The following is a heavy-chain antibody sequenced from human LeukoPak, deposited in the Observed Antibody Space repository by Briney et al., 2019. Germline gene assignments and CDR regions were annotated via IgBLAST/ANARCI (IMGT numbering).Heavy chain of an antibody. D-gene: IGHD2-21*01. CDR2: ISPGGGTT. CDR1: GFAFGSEA. J-gene: IGHJ6*03. Sequence: GGSLRLSCAVSGFAFGSEAMSWVRQSPARGLEWVASISPGGGTTYYADYVKGRFTISRDNSKNTLYLQVNSLRAEDTAVYYCATREAYCGGDCYAPVSYYYYYMDVWGKGTTVTVSS. CDR3: ATREAYCGGDCYAPVSYYYYYMDV. V-gene: IGHV3-23*01.